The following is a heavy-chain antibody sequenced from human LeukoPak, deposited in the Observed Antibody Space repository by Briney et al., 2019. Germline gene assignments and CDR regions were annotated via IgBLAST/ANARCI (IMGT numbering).Heavy chain of an antibody. V-gene: IGHV3-7*03. CDR2: IKQDGSAQ. CDR1: GFTLSPYW. J-gene: IGHJ5*01. D-gene: IGHD3-10*01. Sequence: SGGSLRLSCAASGFTLSPYWMTWVRQAPGKGLEWVANIKQDGSAQHYVDSVKGRCTISRDNAKNSLYLQMNSLRVEDTAVYYCATDKYGWGSHDSWGQGTLVTVSS. CDR3: ATDKYGWGSHDS.